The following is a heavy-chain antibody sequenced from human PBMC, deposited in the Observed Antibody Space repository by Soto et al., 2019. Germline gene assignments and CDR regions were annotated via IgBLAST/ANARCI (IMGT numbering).Heavy chain of an antibody. CDR2: ISGSGGST. D-gene: IGHD5-18*01. Sequence: EVQLLESGGGLVQPGGSLRLSCAASGFTFSSYAMSWVRQAPGKGLEWVSAISGSGGSTYYADSVKGRFTISRDNSKNTLYLQMNSLRAEDTAVYYCAKDRIPLWFTRGGGIFDYWGQGTLVTVSS. CDR1: GFTFSSYA. CDR3: AKDRIPLWFTRGGGIFDY. J-gene: IGHJ4*02. V-gene: IGHV3-23*01.